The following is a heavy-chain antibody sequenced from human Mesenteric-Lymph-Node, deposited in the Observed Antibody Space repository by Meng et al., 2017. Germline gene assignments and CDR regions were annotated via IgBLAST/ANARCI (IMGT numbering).Heavy chain of an antibody. CDR3: AGDSGSYGDYNFHYYSYGMDV. Sequence: GESLKISCAASGFIFSNFAMSWVRQVPGKGLEWVSTVSASADSTNYADSVKGRFTISRDNSRNTLYLQMNGLRVEDTAVYYCAGDSGSYGDYNFHYYSYGMDVWGQGTTVTVSS. CDR2: VSASADST. V-gene: IGHV3-23*01. D-gene: IGHD4-17*01. J-gene: IGHJ6*02. CDR1: GFIFSNFA.